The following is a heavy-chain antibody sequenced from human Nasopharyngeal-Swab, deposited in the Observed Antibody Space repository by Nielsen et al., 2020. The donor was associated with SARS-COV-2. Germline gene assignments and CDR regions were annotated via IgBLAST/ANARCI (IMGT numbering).Heavy chain of an antibody. CDR3: ARGGGSLAARPFDY. Sequence: GESLNTSCIVSGFSVSSNYMSRVRQAPGKGLEWVSIIYGGDTTYYADSVKARFTISRDSSKNTLYLQMNSLRADDTAVYYCARGGGSLAARPFDYWGRGTLVTVSS. J-gene: IGHJ4*02. CDR2: IYGGDTT. D-gene: IGHD6-6*01. CDR1: GFSVSSNY. V-gene: IGHV3-66*01.